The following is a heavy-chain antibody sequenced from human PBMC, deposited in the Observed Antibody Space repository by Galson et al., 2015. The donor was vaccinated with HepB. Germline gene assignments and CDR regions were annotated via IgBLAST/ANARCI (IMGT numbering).Heavy chain of an antibody. D-gene: IGHD3-10*01. CDR2: INSDGSST. CDR1: GFTFSSYW. Sequence: SLRLSCAASGFTFSSYWMHWVRQAPGKGLVWVSRINSDGSSTSYADSVKGRFTISRDNAKNTLYLQMNSLRAEDTAVYYCARERSGFREFRAFDIWGQGTMVTVSS. J-gene: IGHJ3*02. CDR3: ARERSGFREFRAFDI. V-gene: IGHV3-74*01.